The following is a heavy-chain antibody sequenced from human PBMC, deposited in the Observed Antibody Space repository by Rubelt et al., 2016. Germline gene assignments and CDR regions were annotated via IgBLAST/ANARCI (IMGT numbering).Heavy chain of an antibody. D-gene: IGHD2-15*01. V-gene: IGHV1-18*01. CDR2: ISGHNGNT. Sequence: QIQLVQSGTEVKNPGASVKISCRASGYTVTSYGVSWVRQVPGQGLEWMGWISGHNGNTKYSEKVKGRVTMTTDISTSTAYMELRSRKPDDTTVYYGGRDCSYSTCYLLYGGQGTLVTVSS. CDR1: GYTVTSYG. CDR3: GRDCSYSTCYLLY. J-gene: IGHJ4*02.